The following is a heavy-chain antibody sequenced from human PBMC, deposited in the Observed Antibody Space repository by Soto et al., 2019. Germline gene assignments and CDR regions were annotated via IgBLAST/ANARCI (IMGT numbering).Heavy chain of an antibody. CDR2: IIPIFGTA. Sequence: ASVKVSCKASGGTFSSYAISWVRQAPGQGPEWMGGIIPIFGTANYAQKFQGRVTITADESTSTAYMELSSLRSEDTAVYYCARGGYGINYYYYGMDVWGQGTTVTVSS. V-gene: IGHV1-69*13. D-gene: IGHD5-12*01. J-gene: IGHJ6*02. CDR3: ARGGYGINYYYYGMDV. CDR1: GGTFSSYA.